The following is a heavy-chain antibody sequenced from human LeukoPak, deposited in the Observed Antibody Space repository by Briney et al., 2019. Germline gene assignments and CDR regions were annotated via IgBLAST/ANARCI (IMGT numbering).Heavy chain of an antibody. CDR3: ARDHYHKIHSVMVTAPDY. Sequence: GASVKVSCKASGGTFSSYAISWVRQAPGQGLEWMGWISTYNGNTNYAQKLQGRVTMTTDTSTSTAYMELRSLRSEGTAVYYCARDHYHKIHSVMVTAPDYWGQGTLVIVSS. V-gene: IGHV1-18*01. CDR1: GGTFSSYA. D-gene: IGHD2-21*02. CDR2: ISTYNGNT. J-gene: IGHJ4*02.